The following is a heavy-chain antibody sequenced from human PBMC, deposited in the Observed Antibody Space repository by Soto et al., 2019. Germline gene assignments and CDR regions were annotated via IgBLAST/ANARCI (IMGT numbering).Heavy chain of an antibody. J-gene: IGHJ2*01. Sequence: EVQLVESGEGLVQPGGSLRLSCAASGFTFSSYAMHWVRQAPGKGLEYVSAISSNGGSTYYADSVKGRFTISRDNSKNTLYLQMGSLRAEDMAVYYCARDGGSYHMGWYFDLWGRGTLVTVSS. D-gene: IGHD1-26*01. CDR3: ARDGGSYHMGWYFDL. V-gene: IGHV3-64*02. CDR1: GFTFSSYA. CDR2: ISSNGGST.